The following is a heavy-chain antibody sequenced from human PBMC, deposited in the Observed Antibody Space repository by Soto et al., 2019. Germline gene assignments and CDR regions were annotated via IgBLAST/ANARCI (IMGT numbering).Heavy chain of an antibody. V-gene: IGHV1-18*04. J-gene: IGHJ4*02. CDR3: ARSWYCVGDCYLNDY. CDR1: GYTFTSYG. Sequence: QVQLVQSGAEVKKPGASVKVSCKASGYTFTSYGISWVRQAPGQGLEWMGWISAYNGNTNYAHKLQGRVTMTTDTSTSTAYMELRSLRSDDTAVYYCARSWYCVGDCYLNDYWGQGTLVTVSS. D-gene: IGHD2-21*02. CDR2: ISAYNGNT.